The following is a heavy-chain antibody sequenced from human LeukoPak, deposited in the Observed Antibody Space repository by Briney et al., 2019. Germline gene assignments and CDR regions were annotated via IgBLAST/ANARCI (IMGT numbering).Heavy chain of an antibody. CDR1: GFTFSSYS. Sequence: GGSLRLSCAASGFTFSSYSMNWVRQAPGKGLEWVSSISSSSSYIYYADSVKGRFTISRDNAKNSLYLQMNSLRAEDTAVYYCAREHQTSMIRGFPLDYWGQGTLVTVSS. CDR2: ISSSSSYI. D-gene: IGHD3-10*01. V-gene: IGHV3-21*01. J-gene: IGHJ4*02. CDR3: AREHQTSMIRGFPLDY.